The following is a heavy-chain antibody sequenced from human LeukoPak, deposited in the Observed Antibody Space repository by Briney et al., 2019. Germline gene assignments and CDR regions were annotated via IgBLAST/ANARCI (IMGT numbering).Heavy chain of an antibody. J-gene: IGHJ3*02. Sequence: GGSLRLSCAASGFNFNNYVMHWVRQAPGKGLEWVTVISFDGRKKTYVDSVKGRFTISRDSPKNTVYLQMDSLRAEDTAVYYCARGAEKILSFGEYPSDAFDIWGQGTMVSVTS. CDR1: GFNFNNYV. CDR3: ARGAEKILSFGEYPSDAFDI. CDR2: ISFDGRKK. V-gene: IGHV3-30*03. D-gene: IGHD3-10*01.